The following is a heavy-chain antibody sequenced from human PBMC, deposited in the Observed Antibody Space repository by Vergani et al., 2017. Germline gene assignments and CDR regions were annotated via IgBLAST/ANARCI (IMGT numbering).Heavy chain of an antibody. J-gene: IGHJ3*02. V-gene: IGHV5-51*01. CDR2: IYPGDSDT. CDR3: ARCQRGLLWFGELLRADAFDI. CDR1: GYSFTSYW. D-gene: IGHD3-10*01. Sequence: EVQLVQSGAEVKKPGESLKISCKGSGYSFTSYWIGWVRQMPGKGLEWMGIIYPGDSDTRYSPSFQGQVTISADKSISTAYLQWSSLKASDTAMYYCARCQRGLLWFGELLRADAFDIWGQGTMVTVSS.